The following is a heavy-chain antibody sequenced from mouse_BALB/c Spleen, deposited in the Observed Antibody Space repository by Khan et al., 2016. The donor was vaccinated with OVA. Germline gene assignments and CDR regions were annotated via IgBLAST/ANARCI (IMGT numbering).Heavy chain of an antibody. CDR2: IDTGSDDT. J-gene: IGHJ3*01. V-gene: IGHV1-7*01. Sequence: QVQLQQSGAELAKPGASVKMSCKASGYTFTTYWMHWIKQTPGQGLKWIGYIDTGSDDTAYNQKFRGRATLPTDTSSSTAYMQLSNLTSEDAAVYYDARRGLCGIVAYWGQGTLVTVSA. CDR1: GYTFTTYW. CDR3: ARRGLCGIVAY. D-gene: IGHD1-1*02.